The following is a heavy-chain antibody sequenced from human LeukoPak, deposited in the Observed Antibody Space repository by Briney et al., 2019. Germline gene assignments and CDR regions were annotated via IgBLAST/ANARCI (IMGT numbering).Heavy chain of an antibody. V-gene: IGHV3-43*01. Sequence: GGSLRLSCVVSGFSFDVSTMHWVRLIPGKGLDWISLITGDGVSRHYADSVKGRFTISRDNKKNSLYLQMDSLRAEDTALYYCASGGIYYGAAFDFWGQGSLVTVSA. D-gene: IGHD1-26*01. CDR2: ITGDGVSR. CDR1: GFSFDVST. J-gene: IGHJ4*02. CDR3: ASGGIYYGAAFDF.